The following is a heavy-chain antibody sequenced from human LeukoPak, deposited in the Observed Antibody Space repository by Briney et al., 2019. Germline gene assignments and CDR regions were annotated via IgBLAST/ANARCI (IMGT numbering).Heavy chain of an antibody. CDR3: ARASRDIVVVPAASNYYYYGVDV. D-gene: IGHD2-2*01. CDR1: GGSFSGYY. Sequence: SETLSLTCAVYGGSFSGYYWSWIRQPPGKGLEWIGEINHSGSTNYNPSLKSRVTISVDTSKNQFSLKLSSVTAADTAVYYCARASRDIVVVPAASNYYYYGVDVWGQGTTVTVSS. CDR2: INHSGST. J-gene: IGHJ6*02. V-gene: IGHV4-34*01.